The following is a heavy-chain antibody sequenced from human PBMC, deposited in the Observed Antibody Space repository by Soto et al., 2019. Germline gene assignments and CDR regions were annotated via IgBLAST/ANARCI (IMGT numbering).Heavy chain of an antibody. Sequence: ASVKVSCKTSGYTFTAYHIHWVRQAPGQGLEWMGWINPNSGGANYAQKFEGRVTMTRDTSISTVYMELSRLGSDDTALYYCARGYSGHCMDVWGQVXTVTVYS. J-gene: IGHJ6*02. D-gene: IGHD1-26*01. V-gene: IGHV1-2*02. CDR2: INPNSGGA. CDR1: GYTFTAYH. CDR3: ARGYSGHCMDV.